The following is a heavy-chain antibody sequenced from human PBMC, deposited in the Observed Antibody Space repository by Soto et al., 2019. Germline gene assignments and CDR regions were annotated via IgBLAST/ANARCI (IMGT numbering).Heavy chain of an antibody. CDR1: GGTFSSYT. CDR2: IIPILGIA. J-gene: IGHJ6*03. D-gene: IGHD6-13*01. Sequence: SSVKVSCKASGGTFSSYTISWVRQAPGQGLEWMGRIIPILGIANYAQKFQGRVTITADKSTCTAYMELSSPSSDDTAVYSSASDVVGQQPVGEGYYYCMGVCEKGTT. V-gene: IGHV1-69*02. CDR3: ASDVVGQQPVGEGYYYCMGV.